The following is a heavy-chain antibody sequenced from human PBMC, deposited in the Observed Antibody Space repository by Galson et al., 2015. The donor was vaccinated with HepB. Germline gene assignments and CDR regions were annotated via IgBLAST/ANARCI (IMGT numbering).Heavy chain of an antibody. CDR3: ARAPNWNFAFDL. V-gene: IGHV1-18*01. CDR2: ISANDGNT. D-gene: IGHD1-7*01. Sequence: SVKVSCKASGSTFTNNGITWVRQAPGQGLEFMGWISANDGNTNYAPKFQERVTMTTDTSTATAYMELRSLRSDDTAVYYCARAPNWNFAFDLWGQGTVVTVSS. CDR1: GSTFTNNG. J-gene: IGHJ3*01.